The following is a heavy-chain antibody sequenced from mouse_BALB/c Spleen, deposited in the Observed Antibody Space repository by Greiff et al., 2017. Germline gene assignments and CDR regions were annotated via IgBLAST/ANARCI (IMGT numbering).Heavy chain of an antibody. CDR1: GFTFSDAW. Sequence: EVKLVESGGGLVQPGGSMKLSCAASGFTFSDAWMDWVRQSPEKGLEWVAEIRIKANNHATYYAESVKGRFTISRDDSKSSVYLQMNSLRAEDTGIYYCTRGGYGGMDYWGQGTSVTVSS. D-gene: IGHD1-2*01. J-gene: IGHJ4*01. CDR2: IRIKANNHAT. CDR3: TRGGYGGMDY. V-gene: IGHV6-6*01.